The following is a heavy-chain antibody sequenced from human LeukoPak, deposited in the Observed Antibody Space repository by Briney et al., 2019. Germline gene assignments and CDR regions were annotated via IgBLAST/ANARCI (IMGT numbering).Heavy chain of an antibody. CDR3: GRAGSGWSFDY. Sequence: PSETLSLTCTVSGGSVGSGGYYWSCIRQPPGKGLEWIGYNSYSGASDYNPSLKSRVTTSVNTSSNQFFLRLTSVTAADPAFYYCGRAGSGWSFDYWGQGALVTVSS. CDR2: NSYSGAS. J-gene: IGHJ4*02. V-gene: IGHV4-61*08. D-gene: IGHD6-19*01. CDR1: GGSVGSGGYY.